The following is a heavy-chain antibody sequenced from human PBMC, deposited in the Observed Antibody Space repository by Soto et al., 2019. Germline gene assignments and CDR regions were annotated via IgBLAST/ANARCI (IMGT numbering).Heavy chain of an antibody. J-gene: IGHJ3*02. CDR2: ISSYNGNT. Sequence: QVQLVPSGAAVKKPGASVKVSCKASGYTFTSYGISCVRQAPGQGLEWMGWISSYNGNTNYAQKLQGRVTMTTDTSTSTAYMELRSLRSDDTAVYYFARGYCSGGICYSGAFDIWGQGTMVTVSS. V-gene: IGHV1-18*01. CDR3: ARGYCSGGICYSGAFDI. CDR1: GYTFTSYG. D-gene: IGHD2-15*01.